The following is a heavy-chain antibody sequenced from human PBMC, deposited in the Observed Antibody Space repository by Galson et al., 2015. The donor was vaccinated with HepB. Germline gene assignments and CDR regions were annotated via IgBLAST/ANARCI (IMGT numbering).Heavy chain of an antibody. CDR2: MNPDNGNT. Sequence: SVKVSCKASGYTFTSFDINWVRQAAGQGLEWMGWMNPDNGNTGYAQKFQGRVTMTRNTSISTAYMEVSSLRSEDTAVYYCARGPAGLPNYYMDVWGEGTTVTVSS. CDR1: GYTFTSFD. V-gene: IGHV1-8*01. J-gene: IGHJ6*03. D-gene: IGHD6-19*01. CDR3: ARGPAGLPNYYMDV.